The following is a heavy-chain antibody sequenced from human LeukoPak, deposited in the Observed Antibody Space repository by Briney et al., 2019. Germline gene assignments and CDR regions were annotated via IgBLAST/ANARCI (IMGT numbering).Heavy chain of an antibody. V-gene: IGHV4-4*07. J-gene: IGHJ5*02. CDR2: IYSSGSA. D-gene: IGHD6-19*01. CDR3: ARDVRYASGWSTPES. CDR1: GGSIINHY. Sequence: PSETLSLTCPVSGGSIINHYWSWIRQPAGKGLEWIGRIYSSGSANYSPSLKSRVSMSIDTSNNHFYLNLTSVTAADTALYFCARDVRYASGWSTPESWGQGTLVTVSS.